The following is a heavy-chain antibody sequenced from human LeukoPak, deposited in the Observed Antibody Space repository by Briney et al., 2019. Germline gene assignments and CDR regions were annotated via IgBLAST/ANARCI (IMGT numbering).Heavy chain of an antibody. Sequence: GGSLRLSCAASGFTFSKFGMHWVRHAPGKGLEWVAVISYDGSNKYYADSVKGRFTISRDNSKNTLFLQMSSLTVEDTAVYYCTTFVALRAFDVWGQGTMATVS. J-gene: IGHJ3*01. CDR2: ISYDGSNK. CDR3: TTFVALRAFDV. V-gene: IGHV3-30*14. D-gene: IGHD3-10*02. CDR1: GFTFSKFG.